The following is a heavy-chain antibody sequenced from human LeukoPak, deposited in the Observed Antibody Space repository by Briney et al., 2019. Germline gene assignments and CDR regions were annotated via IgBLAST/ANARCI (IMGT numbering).Heavy chain of an antibody. J-gene: IGHJ4*02. V-gene: IGHV3-48*04. D-gene: IGHD1/OR15-1a*01. CDR2: ISSRSSTI. Sequence: QAGGSLRLSCAASGFTFSTHDLNWVRQAPGKGLEWVSFISSRSSTIYYADSVKGRFTISRDNAKNSLYLQMNSLRAEDTAVYYCARNRGHQQFDYWGQGTLVTVSS. CDR1: GFTFSTHD. CDR3: ARNRGHQQFDY.